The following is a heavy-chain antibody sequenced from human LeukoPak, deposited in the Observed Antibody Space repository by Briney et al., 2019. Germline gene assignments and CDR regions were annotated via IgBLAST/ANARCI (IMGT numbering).Heavy chain of an antibody. J-gene: IGHJ4*02. CDR3: ARGGSSWYSELDS. D-gene: IGHD6-13*01. CDR2: INPNSDGT. CDR1: GYTFTDYY. Sequence: ASVKVSCKASGYTFTDYYMHWVRQAPGQGLEWMGWINPNSDGTNYEQKFQGRVTMTRDTSISTAYMELNGLRSDDTAVYYCARGGSSWYSELDSWGQGTLVTVSS. V-gene: IGHV1-2*02.